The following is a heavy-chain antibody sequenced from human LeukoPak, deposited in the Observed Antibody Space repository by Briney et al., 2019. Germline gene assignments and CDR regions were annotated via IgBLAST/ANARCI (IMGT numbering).Heavy chain of an antibody. CDR2: INHSGST. CDR1: GGSFSGYY. J-gene: IGHJ6*03. Sequence: PSETLSLTCAVYGGSFSGYYWSWIRQPPGKGLEWIGEINHSGSTNYNPSLKSRVTISVDTSKNQFSLKLSSVTAADTAVYYCARVRDYDSSGYYYNYYYYYYMDVWGKGTTVTVSS. D-gene: IGHD3-22*01. CDR3: ARVRDYDSSGYYYNYYYYYYMDV. V-gene: IGHV4-34*01.